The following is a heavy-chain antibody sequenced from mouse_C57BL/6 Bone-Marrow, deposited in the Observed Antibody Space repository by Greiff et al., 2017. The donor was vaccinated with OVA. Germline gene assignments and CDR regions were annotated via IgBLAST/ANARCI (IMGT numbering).Heavy chain of an antibody. Sequence: QVQLKESGPGLVQPSQSLSITCTVSGFSLTSYGVHWVRQSPGKGLEWLGVIWSGGSTDYNAAFISRLSISKDNSKSQVFFKMNSLQADDTAIYYCASPWDWFAYWGQGTLVTVSA. D-gene: IGHD4-1*01. CDR2: IWSGGST. CDR3: ASPWDWFAY. V-gene: IGHV2-2*01. J-gene: IGHJ3*01. CDR1: GFSLTSYG.